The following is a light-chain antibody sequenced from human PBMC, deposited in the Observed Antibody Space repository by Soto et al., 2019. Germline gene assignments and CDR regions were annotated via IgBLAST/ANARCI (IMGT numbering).Light chain of an antibody. V-gene: IGLV2-14*03. CDR2: DVS. J-gene: IGLJ2*01. Sequence: QSALTQPASVSGSPGQSITISCTGSSSDVGGYNSVSWYQQHPGKAPKLMIYDVSDRPSGVSKRFSGSKSGNTASLTISGLQAEDEANYYCNSYTSSNTLVFGGGTKLTVL. CDR3: NSYTSSNTLV. CDR1: SSDVGGYNS.